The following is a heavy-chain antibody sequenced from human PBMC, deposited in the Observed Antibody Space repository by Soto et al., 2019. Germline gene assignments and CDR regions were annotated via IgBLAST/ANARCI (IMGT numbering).Heavy chain of an antibody. CDR3: ARGRLVRGVILTTRPFDY. D-gene: IGHD3-10*01. V-gene: IGHV4-34*01. Sequence: SETLSLTCAVYGGSFSGYYWSWIRQPPGKRLEWIGEINHSGSTNYNPSLKSRVTISVDTSKNQFSLKLSSVTAADTAVYYCARGRLVRGVILTTRPFDYWGQGTLVTVSS. CDR2: INHSGST. J-gene: IGHJ4*02. CDR1: GGSFSGYY.